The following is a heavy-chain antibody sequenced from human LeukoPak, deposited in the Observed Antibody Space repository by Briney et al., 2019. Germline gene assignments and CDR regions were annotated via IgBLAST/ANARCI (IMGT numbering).Heavy chain of an antibody. J-gene: IGHJ6*02. Sequence: GGSLRLSCAASEFTFSSYAMQWVRQTPGKGLEWVSGISASGGNTWYADSVKGRFTISRDNSKNTLYLQMNSLRAEDTAVYYCAKYVSARGPPYALAVWGQGTTVTVSS. V-gene: IGHV3-23*01. D-gene: IGHD2/OR15-2a*01. CDR3: AKYVSARGPPYALAV. CDR2: ISASGGNT. CDR1: EFTFSSYA.